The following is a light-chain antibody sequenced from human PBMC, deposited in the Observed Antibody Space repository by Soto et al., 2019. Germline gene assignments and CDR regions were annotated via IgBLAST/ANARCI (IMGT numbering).Light chain of an antibody. J-gene: IGLJ2*01. CDR2: DVN. CDR3: TSWTTSTTMI. Sequence: QSALTQPASVSRSPRQSISISCTGTSSDIGAYNFVSWYQQHPGKAPKLMLYDVNIRPSGVSNRFSGSKSGNTASLTISGLQAEDEADYYCTSWTTSTTMIFGGGTKVTVL. CDR1: SSDIGAYNF. V-gene: IGLV2-14*03.